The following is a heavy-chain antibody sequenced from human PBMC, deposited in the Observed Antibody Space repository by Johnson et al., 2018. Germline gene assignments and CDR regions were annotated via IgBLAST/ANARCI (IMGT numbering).Heavy chain of an antibody. Sequence: VESGGSLRLSCAASGFTFSNYAMIWVRQAPGEGLDWVSAIGGSGSSTFYADSVKGRFTISRDNAKNTLYLQMNSLRADDTAVDYCAKRMSPTTLRWEAFDIWGQGTMVTVSS. CDR2: IGGSGSST. J-gene: IGHJ3*02. CDR1: GFTFSNYA. V-gene: IGHV3-23*01. CDR3: AKRMSPTTLRWEAFDI. D-gene: IGHD1-26*01.